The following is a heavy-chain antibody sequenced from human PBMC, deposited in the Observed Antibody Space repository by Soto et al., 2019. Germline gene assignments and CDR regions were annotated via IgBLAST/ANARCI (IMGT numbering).Heavy chain of an antibody. CDR3: AKRVVAPAAIPDPFDY. CDR1: GFTFSSYA. CDR2: ISGSGGST. Sequence: GGSLRLSCAASGFTFSSYAMSWVRQAPGKGLEWVSAISGSGGSTYYADSVKGRFTISRDNSKNTLYLQMNSLRAEDTAVYYCAKRVVAPAAIPDPFDYWGQGTLVTVSS. J-gene: IGHJ4*02. V-gene: IGHV3-23*01. D-gene: IGHD2-2*02.